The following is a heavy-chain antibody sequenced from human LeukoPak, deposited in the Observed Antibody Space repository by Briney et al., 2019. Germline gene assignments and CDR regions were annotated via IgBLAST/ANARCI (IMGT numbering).Heavy chain of an antibody. D-gene: IGHD2-21*01. J-gene: IGHJ4*02. V-gene: IGHV4-59*12. CDR3: ARGASFSEVSISVGVSRDY. CDR1: GGAISSYY. CDR2: IYYSGST. Sequence: SETLSLTCTVSGGAISSYYWSWIRQPPGKGLEWIGYIYYSGSTNYNPSLTSRVTISVDTSKNQFSLKLSSVTAADTAVYYCARGASFSEVSISVGVSRDYWGQGTLVSVSS.